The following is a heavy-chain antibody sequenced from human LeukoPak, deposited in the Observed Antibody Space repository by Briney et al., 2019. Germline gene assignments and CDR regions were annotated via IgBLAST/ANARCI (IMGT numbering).Heavy chain of an antibody. CDR1: GFSLNTRGVG. D-gene: IGHD3-22*01. CDR3: AHRRVHYYDSGGYPKDAFDM. CDR2: IYWNDDK. Sequence: SGPTLVNPTQTLTLTCAFSGFSLNTRGVGVGWIRQPPGKALEWLALIYWNDDKGYSPFLKSRLTITKDTSKNQVVLTLTNMDPVDTATYYCAHRRVHYYDSGGYPKDAFDMWGQGTVVTVSS. V-gene: IGHV2-5*01. J-gene: IGHJ3*02.